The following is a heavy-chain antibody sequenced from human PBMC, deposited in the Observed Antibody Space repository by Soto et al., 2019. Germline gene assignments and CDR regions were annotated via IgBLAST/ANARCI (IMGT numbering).Heavy chain of an antibody. CDR3: ARRRGYTYDP. CDR2: GHYDGTT. Sequence: QLQLQESGPGLVKPSETLSLTCSVSADSISSSSYYWGWIRQSPGKGLEWIGSGHYDGTTYYNPSPNSRATISADPSTSQLSLKLTSVTAADTAVYDRARRRGYTYDPWGQRTLVTVSS. V-gene: IGHV4-39*01. D-gene: IGHD5-12*01. CDR1: ADSISSSSYY. J-gene: IGHJ5*02.